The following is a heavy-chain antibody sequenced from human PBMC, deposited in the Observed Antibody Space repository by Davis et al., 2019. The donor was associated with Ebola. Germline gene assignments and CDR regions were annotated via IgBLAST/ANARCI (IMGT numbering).Heavy chain of an antibody. Sequence: AASVKVSCKASGYTFTSYGISWVRQAPGQGLEWMGIINPSGGSTSYAQKFQGRVTMTRDTSTSTAYMELRSLRSDDTAVYYCASFPLMVQGVWGNWFDPWGQGTLVTVSS. CDR1: GYTFTSYG. V-gene: IGHV1-46*01. J-gene: IGHJ5*02. D-gene: IGHD3-10*01. CDR3: ASFPLMVQGVWGNWFDP. CDR2: INPSGGST.